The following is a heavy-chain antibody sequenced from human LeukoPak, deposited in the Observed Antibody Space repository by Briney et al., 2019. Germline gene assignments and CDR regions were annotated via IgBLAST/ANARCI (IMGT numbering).Heavy chain of an antibody. V-gene: IGHV3-66*02. CDR1: GFTVSSNY. CDR2: IYSGGST. CDR3: ARDRRDSSGYQGYYMDV. D-gene: IGHD3-22*01. Sequence: PGGSLRLSCAASGFTVSSNYMSWVRQAPGKGLEWVSVIYSGGSTYYADSVKGRFTISRDNSKNTLYLQMNSLRAEDTAVYYCARDRRDSSGYQGYYMDVWGEGTTVTVSS. J-gene: IGHJ6*03.